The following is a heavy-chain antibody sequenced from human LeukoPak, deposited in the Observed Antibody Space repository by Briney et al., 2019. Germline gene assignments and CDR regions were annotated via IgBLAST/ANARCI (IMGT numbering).Heavy chain of an antibody. J-gene: IGHJ4*02. CDR3: AKAGSLVYYDSSGYPDY. D-gene: IGHD3-22*01. Sequence: GRSLRLSCAASGFTFDDYAMHWVRQAPGEGLEWVSGISWNSGSIGYADSVKGRFTISRDNAKNSLYLQMNSLRAEDTALYYCAKAGSLVYYDSSGYPDYWGQGTLVTVSS. CDR2: ISWNSGSI. CDR1: GFTFDDYA. V-gene: IGHV3-9*01.